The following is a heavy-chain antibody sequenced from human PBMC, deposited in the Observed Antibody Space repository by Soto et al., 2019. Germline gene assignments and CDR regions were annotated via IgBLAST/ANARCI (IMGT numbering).Heavy chain of an antibody. Sequence: PGGSLRLSCAASGFTFSGSAMHWVRQASGKGLEWVGRIRSKANSYATAYAASVKGRFTISRDDSKNTAYLQMNSLKTEDTAVYYFTRHYYDSSGYSRLAFDIWGQGTMGTVSS. CDR3: TRHYYDSSGYSRLAFDI. V-gene: IGHV3-73*01. D-gene: IGHD3-22*01. CDR2: IRSKANSYAT. CDR1: GFTFSGSA. J-gene: IGHJ3*02.